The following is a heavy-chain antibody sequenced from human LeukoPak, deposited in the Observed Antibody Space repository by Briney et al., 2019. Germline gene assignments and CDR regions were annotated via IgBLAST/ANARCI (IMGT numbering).Heavy chain of an antibody. J-gene: IGHJ4*02. Sequence: SETLSLTCTVSGGSISSYYWSWIRQPAGKGLEWIGRIYTSGSTNYNPSLKSRVTMSVDTSKNQFSLKLSSVTAADTAVYYCARAHIVYYDSSGYPYYFDYWGQGTLVTVSS. CDR3: ARAHIVYYDSSGYPYYFDY. D-gene: IGHD3-22*01. CDR1: GGSISSYY. CDR2: IYTSGST. V-gene: IGHV4-4*07.